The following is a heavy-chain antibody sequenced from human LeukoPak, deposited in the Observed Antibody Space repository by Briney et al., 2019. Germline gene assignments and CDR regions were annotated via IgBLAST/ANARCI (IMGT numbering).Heavy chain of an antibody. J-gene: IGHJ5*02. D-gene: IGHD6-19*01. Sequence: GGSLRLSCAASGFTFSSYAMSWVRQAPGKGLEWVSAISGSGGSTYYADSVKGRFTISRDNSKNTLYLQMNSLRAEDTAVYYCARDREQWLARYWFDPWGQGTLVTVSS. CDR2: ISGSGGST. V-gene: IGHV3-23*01. CDR3: ARDREQWLARYWFDP. CDR1: GFTFSSYA.